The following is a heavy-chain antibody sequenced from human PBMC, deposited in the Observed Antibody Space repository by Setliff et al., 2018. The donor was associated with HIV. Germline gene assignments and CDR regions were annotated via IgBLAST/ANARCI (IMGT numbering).Heavy chain of an antibody. CDR2: ISYDGSNK. J-gene: IGHJ3*02. V-gene: IGHV3-30-3*02. CDR1: GFTFSSYA. D-gene: IGHD3-10*01. Sequence: GGSLRLSCAASGFTFSSYAMHWVRQAPGKGLEWVAVISYDGSNKYYADSVKGRFTISRDNANNSLSLQMNSLRAEDTAIYYCAKCEFGSDAFDIWGQGTMVTVSS. CDR3: AKCEFGSDAFDI.